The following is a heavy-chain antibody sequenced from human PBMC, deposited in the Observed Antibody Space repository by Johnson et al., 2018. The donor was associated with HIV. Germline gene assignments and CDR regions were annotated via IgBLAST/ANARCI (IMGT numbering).Heavy chain of an antibody. Sequence: VQLVESGGGLVKPGGSLRLSCAASGFTFTDYDMSWIRQAPGKGLEWVSFISSRGSTIYYADSVTGRFTIPRDHAKNSLYLQMNSLGAEDTAVYYCARDSAYCGGDCHDAFDIWGQGTMVTVSS. CDR2: ISSRGSTI. V-gene: IGHV3-11*04. J-gene: IGHJ3*02. CDR3: ARDSAYCGGDCHDAFDI. D-gene: IGHD2-21*02. CDR1: GFTFTDYD.